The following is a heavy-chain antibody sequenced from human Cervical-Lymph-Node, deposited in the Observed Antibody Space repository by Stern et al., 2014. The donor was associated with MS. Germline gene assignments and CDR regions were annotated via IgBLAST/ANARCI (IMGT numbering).Heavy chain of an antibody. CDR2: ISYDGNHK. Sequence: QVQLVESGGGVVQPGRSLRLSCAASGFTLSGYSIPWVRQAPGKGLEWLAVISYDGNHKNYADSVKGRFTISRDNSENSLDLQMNSLRPADTAVYYCARARRPYTIGLYYFDYWGQGTLVTVSS. V-gene: IGHV3-30*04. J-gene: IGHJ4*02. CDR1: GFTLSGYS. CDR3: ARARRPYTIGLYYFDY. D-gene: IGHD3-16*01.